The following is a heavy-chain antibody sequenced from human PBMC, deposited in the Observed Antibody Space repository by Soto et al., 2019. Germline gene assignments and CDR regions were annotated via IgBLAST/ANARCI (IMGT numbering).Heavy chain of an antibody. CDR1: GGSISSGGYY. V-gene: IGHV4-31*03. CDR3: ARYQSGSRGYEENWCDT. J-gene: IGHJ5*02. CDR2: IYYSGST. D-gene: IGHD5-12*01. Sequence: QVQLQESGPGLVKPSQTLSLTCTVSGGSISSGGYYWSWIRQHPGKCLEWIGYIYYSGSTYYNPSRESRVTISVDTSKNQFSLKLSSVTAADTAVYYCARYQSGSRGYEENWCDTWGQGTLVTFSS.